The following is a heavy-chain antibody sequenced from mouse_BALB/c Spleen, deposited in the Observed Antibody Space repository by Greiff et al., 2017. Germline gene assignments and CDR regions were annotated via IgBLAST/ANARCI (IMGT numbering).Heavy chain of an antibody. Sequence: QVQLQQSGAELLKPGAPVKISCKATGYPFSSYWIEWVKQRPGHGLEWIGEILPGSGSTNYNEKFKGKATFTADTSSNTAYMQLSSLTSEDSAVYYCARNYYGSSYAMDYWGQGTSVTVSS. V-gene: IGHV1-9*01. J-gene: IGHJ4*01. CDR3: ARNYYGSSYAMDY. D-gene: IGHD1-1*01. CDR1: GYPFSSYW. CDR2: ILPGSGST.